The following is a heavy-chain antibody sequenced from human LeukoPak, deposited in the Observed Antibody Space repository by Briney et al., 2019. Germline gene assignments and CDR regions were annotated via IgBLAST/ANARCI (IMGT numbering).Heavy chain of an antibody. V-gene: IGHV1-3*01. CDR2: INAGNGNT. D-gene: IGHD6-19*01. Sequence: ASVKVSCKASGYTFTSYAMHWVRQAPGQRLEWMGWINAGNGNTKYSQKFQGRVTITRDTSASTAYMELSSLRSEDMAVYYCAREAGYSSTFDYWRQGTLVTVSS. J-gene: IGHJ4*02. CDR1: GYTFTSYA. CDR3: AREAGYSSTFDY.